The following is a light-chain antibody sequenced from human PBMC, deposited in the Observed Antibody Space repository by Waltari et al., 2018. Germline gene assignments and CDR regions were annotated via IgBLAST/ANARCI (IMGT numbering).Light chain of an antibody. CDR3: QQYSSFST. J-gene: IGKJ2*01. Sequence: DIQITQSPSNLSASVGDRVTIPCRASQSISSWLAWYQQKPGEAPTLLIYKASTLESGVPSRFSGSGSGTEFSLSISSLQPNDFATYYCQQYSSFSTFGQGTKLEIK. CDR2: KAS. CDR1: QSISSW. V-gene: IGKV1-5*03.